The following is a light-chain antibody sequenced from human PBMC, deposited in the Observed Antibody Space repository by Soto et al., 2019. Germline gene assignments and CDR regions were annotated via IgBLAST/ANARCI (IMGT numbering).Light chain of an antibody. CDR2: GAS. CDR1: QSVSSSY. CDR3: QRYGSSSST. J-gene: IGKJ1*01. Sequence: EIVLTQSPGTLSLSPGERATLSCRASQSVSSSYLAWYQQKPGQAPRLLIYGASGRATGIPDRFSGSGSGTDFTLTISRLEPEDFAVYYCQRYGSSSSTFRQGTKVDIK. V-gene: IGKV3-20*01.